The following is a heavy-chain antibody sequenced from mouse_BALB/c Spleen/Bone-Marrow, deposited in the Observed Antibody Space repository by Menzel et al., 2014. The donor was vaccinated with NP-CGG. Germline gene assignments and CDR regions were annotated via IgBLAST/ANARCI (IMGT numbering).Heavy chain of an antibody. V-gene: IGHV1S81*02. J-gene: IGHJ1*01. D-gene: IGHD1-1*01. CDR2: INPSNGGT. CDR1: GYSFTRYY. CDR3: TRSNYGYWYFDV. Sequence: QVQLKESGAELVKPGASVKLSCKASGYSFTRYYMYWVKQRPGQGLEWIGEINPSNGGTNFNEKFKSKATLTVDKSSSTAYMQFSSLTSEDSAVYYCTRSNYGYWYFDVWGAGTTVIVSS.